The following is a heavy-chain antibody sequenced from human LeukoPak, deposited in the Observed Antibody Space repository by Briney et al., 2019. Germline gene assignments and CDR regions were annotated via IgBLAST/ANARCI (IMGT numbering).Heavy chain of an antibody. CDR3: ARDGYSGSYYRLYYFFMDV. V-gene: IGHV3-23*01. Sequence: GALRLSCLASKFTFNNYAMTWVRQAPGKGLEWVSSISGSGDNMDYADSVKGRFTISRDNSENTLYLQMNSLRGEDTAVYYCARDGYSGSYYRLYYFFMDVWGKGTTVTVSS. J-gene: IGHJ6*03. CDR1: KFTFNNYA. CDR2: ISGSGDNM. D-gene: IGHD1-26*01.